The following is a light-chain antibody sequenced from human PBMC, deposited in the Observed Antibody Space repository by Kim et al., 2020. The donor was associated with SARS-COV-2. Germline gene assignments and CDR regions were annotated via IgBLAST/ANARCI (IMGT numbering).Light chain of an antibody. CDR1: IGPVTSGHY. V-gene: IGLV7-46*01. CDR3: LLSFGGVRWV. J-gene: IGLJ3*02. CDR2: DTS. Sequence: GGTVTLPCGSSIGPVTSGHYPYWFQQKPGQAPRTLIYDTSNKHSWTPARFSGSLLGDRAALTLSGAQSEDEAEYYCLLSFGGVRWVFGGGTQLTVL.